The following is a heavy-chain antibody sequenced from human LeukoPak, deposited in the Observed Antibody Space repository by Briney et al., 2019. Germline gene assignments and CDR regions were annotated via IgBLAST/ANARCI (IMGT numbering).Heavy chain of an antibody. Sequence: SETLSLTCTVSGGSIRSYYWSWIRQPPGKGLEWIGYIYYSGSTNYNPSLKSRVTISVDTSKNQFYLKLSSVTAADTAVYYCARDRRSGEDSNFWGQGTLVAVSS. CDR2: IYYSGST. CDR1: GGSIRSYY. J-gene: IGHJ4*02. V-gene: IGHV4-59*01. D-gene: IGHD2-15*01. CDR3: ARDRRSGEDSNF.